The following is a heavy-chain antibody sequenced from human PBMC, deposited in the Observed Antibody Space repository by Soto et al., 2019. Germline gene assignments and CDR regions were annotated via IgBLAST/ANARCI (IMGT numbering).Heavy chain of an antibody. CDR2: TSSSGGAT. J-gene: IGHJ4*02. CDR3: TKGPSRAYSGSSRYSDS. V-gene: IGHV3-23*01. Sequence: LRLSCAASGFTFSSSWMAWVRQAPGKGLEWISSTSSSGGATYYADSVKDRFTISRDNSKNTVYLQMNSLKAEDTAVYYCTKGPSRAYSGSSRYSDSWGQGALVTVSS. CDR1: GFTFSSSW. D-gene: IGHD6-6*01.